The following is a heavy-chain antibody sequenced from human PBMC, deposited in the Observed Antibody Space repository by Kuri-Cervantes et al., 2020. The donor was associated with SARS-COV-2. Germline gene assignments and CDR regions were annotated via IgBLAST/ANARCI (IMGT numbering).Heavy chain of an antibody. J-gene: IGHJ4*02. D-gene: IGHD6-19*01. CDR2: ISYDGSNK. CDR1: GFTFSSYA. V-gene: IGHV3-30-3*01. Sequence: GGSLRLSCAASGFTFSSYAMHWVRQAPGKGLEWVAVISYDGSNKYYADSVKGRFTISRDNSKNTLYLQMNSLRAEDTAVYYCARNRGSGWPFFDYWGQGTLVTVSS. CDR3: ARNRGSGWPFFDY.